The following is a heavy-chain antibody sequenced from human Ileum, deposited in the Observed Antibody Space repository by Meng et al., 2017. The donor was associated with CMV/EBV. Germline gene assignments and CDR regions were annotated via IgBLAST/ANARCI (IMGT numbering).Heavy chain of an antibody. CDR1: GGSFSGYY. J-gene: IGHJ6*02. CDR3: ARIPSSSRNYYYYGMDV. V-gene: IGHV4-34*01. Sequence: WGPLRLSCAVYGGSFSGYYWSWIRQPPGKGLEWIGEINHSGSTNYNPSLESRVTISVDTSKNQFSLKLSSVTAADTAVYHCARIPSSSRNYYYYGMDVWGQGTTVTVSS. D-gene: IGHD6-13*01. CDR2: INHSGST.